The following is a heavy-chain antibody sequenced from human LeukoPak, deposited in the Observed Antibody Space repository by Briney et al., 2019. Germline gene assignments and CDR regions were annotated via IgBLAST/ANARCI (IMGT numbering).Heavy chain of an antibody. CDR3: ARPGGLYDYAPDGMDV. V-gene: IGHV7-4-1*02. J-gene: IGHJ6*02. Sequence: GASVTVSCTASGYTFTSYAMNWVRQAPGQGLEWMGWINTNTGNPTYAQGFTGRFVFSLDTSVSTAYLQISSLKAEDAAVYYCARPGGLYDYAPDGMDVWGQGTTVTVSS. CDR1: GYTFTSYA. CDR2: INTNTGNP. D-gene: IGHD3-16*01.